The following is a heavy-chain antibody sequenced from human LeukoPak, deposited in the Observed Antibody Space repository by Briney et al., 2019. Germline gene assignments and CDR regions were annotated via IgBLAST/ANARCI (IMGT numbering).Heavy chain of an antibody. D-gene: IGHD4-17*01. Sequence: GGSLRLSCAASGFTFSSYAMSWVRQAPGKGLEWVSAISGSGGSTYYADSVKGRFTISRDNSKNTLYLQMNSLRAEDTAVYYCAKDPDYGDYGAPSDYWGQGTLVTVSS. CDR3: AKDPDYGDYGAPSDY. CDR2: ISGSGGST. J-gene: IGHJ4*02. V-gene: IGHV3-23*01. CDR1: GFTFSSYA.